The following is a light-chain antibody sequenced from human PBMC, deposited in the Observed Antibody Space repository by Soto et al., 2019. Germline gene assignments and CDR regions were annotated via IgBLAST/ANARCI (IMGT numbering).Light chain of an antibody. CDR1: SSNIGKNY. CDR2: DNN. J-gene: IGLJ2*01. CDR3: GTWDSSLSAVI. V-gene: IGLV1-51*01. Sequence: QSVLTQPPSVSAAPGQRVTISCSGSSSNIGKNYVSWYQQLPGTAPKLLIYDNNKRPSGIPDRFSGSKSGTSATLGITGLQTGDEAVYYCGTWDSSLSAVIIGGGTKVTVL.